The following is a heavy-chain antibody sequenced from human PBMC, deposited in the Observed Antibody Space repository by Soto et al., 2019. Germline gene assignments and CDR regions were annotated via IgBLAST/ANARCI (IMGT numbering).Heavy chain of an antibody. D-gene: IGHD4-4*01. CDR1: GYTFTSYG. CDR2: ISAYNGNT. J-gene: IGHJ4*02. V-gene: IGHV1-18*04. CDR3: ARGNSNTGDFDY. Sequence: WASVKVSCKASGYTFTSYGISWVRQAPGQGLEWMGWISAYNGNTNYAQKLQGRVTMTTDTSTSTDYMEVRSLRSDDTAVYYCARGNSNTGDFDYWGQGTLVTVSS.